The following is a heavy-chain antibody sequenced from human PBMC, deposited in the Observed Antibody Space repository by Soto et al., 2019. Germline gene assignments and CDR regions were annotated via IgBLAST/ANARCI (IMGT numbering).Heavy chain of an antibody. J-gene: IGHJ4*02. V-gene: IGHV3-23*01. CDR2: ISGSGGST. Sequence: GGSLRLSCAASGFTFSSYAMSWVRQAPGKGLEWVSAISGSGGSTYYADSVKGRFTISRDNSKNTLYLQMNSLRAEDTAVYYCATLIVATIMFGGEEEFLFDYWGQGTLVTVSS. D-gene: IGHD5-12*01. CDR3: ATLIVATIMFGGEEEFLFDY. CDR1: GFTFSSYA.